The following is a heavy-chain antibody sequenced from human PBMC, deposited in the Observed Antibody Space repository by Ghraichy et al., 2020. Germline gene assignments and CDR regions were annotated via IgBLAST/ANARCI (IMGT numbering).Heavy chain of an antibody. D-gene: IGHD1-1*01. CDR3: TKVGTKTTRLDWFDS. Sequence: GGSLRLSCAASGFTFSTHSMNWVRQAPGKGLEWVSLISGSGNSRYYADSVRGRFTNSRDNSNNTLYLEMNSLRADDTAVYYCTKVGTKTTRLDWFDSWGQGTLVTVSS. V-gene: IGHV3-23*01. CDR1: GFTFSTHS. J-gene: IGHJ5*01. CDR2: ISGSGNSR.